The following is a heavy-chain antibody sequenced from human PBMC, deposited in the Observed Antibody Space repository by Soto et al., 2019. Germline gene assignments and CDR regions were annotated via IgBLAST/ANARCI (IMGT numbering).Heavy chain of an antibody. CDR3: AREVKDYYYYGMDV. D-gene: IGHD4-4*01. CDR1: GGSISSYY. J-gene: IGHJ6*02. Sequence: PSETLSLTCTVSGGSISSYYWSWIRQPPGKGLEWIGYIYYSGSTNYNPSLKSRVTISVDTSKNQFSLKLSSVTAADTAVYYCAREVKDYYYYGMDVWGQGTTVTVSS. CDR2: IYYSGST. V-gene: IGHV4-59*01.